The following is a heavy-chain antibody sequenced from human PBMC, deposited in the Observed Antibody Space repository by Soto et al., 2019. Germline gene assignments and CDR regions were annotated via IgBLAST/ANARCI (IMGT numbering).Heavy chain of an antibody. Sequence: GASVKVSCKASGGTFSSYAISWVRQAPGQGLEWMGGIIPIFGTANYAQKFQGRVTITADESTSTAYMELSSLRSEDTAVYYCARVWVGYCSGGSCYSRGYYYYGMDVWGQGTTVTVSS. V-gene: IGHV1-69*13. CDR2: IIPIFGTA. J-gene: IGHJ6*02. CDR3: ARVWVGYCSGGSCYSRGYYYYGMDV. CDR1: GGTFSSYA. D-gene: IGHD2-15*01.